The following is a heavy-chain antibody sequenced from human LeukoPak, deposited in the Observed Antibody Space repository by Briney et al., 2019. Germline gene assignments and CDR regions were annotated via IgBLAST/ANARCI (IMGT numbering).Heavy chain of an antibody. CDR1: GYTFTSYG. D-gene: IGHD2-2*01. Sequence: ASVKVSCKASGYTFTSYGISWVRQAPGQGLEWMGWISAYNGNTNYAQKFQGRVTMTRDTSISTAYMELSRLRSEDTAVYYCATAGPSSTGYYYYMDVWGKGTTVTVSS. J-gene: IGHJ6*03. CDR2: ISAYNGNT. V-gene: IGHV1-18*01. CDR3: ATAGPSSTGYYYYMDV.